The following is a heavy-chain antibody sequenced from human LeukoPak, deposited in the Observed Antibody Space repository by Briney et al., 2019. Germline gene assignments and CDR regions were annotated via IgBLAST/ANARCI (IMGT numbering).Heavy chain of an antibody. D-gene: IGHD3-16*01. V-gene: IGHV4-59*08. CDR3: ARRGIIPYWYFDL. J-gene: IGHJ2*01. CDR2: IYYSGST. CDR1: GGSISSYY. Sequence: SETLFLTCTVSGGSISSYYWSWIRQPPGKGLEWIGYIYYSGSTNYNPSLKSRVTISVDTSKNQFSLKLSSVTAADTAVYYCARRGIIPYWYFDLWGRGTLVTVSS.